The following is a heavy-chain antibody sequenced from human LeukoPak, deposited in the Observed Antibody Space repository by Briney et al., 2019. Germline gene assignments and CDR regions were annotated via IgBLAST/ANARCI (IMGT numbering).Heavy chain of an antibody. V-gene: IGHV4-59*01. CDR3: ARGRSYTGGFDY. J-gene: IGHJ4*02. CDR1: GGSISSYY. Sequence: SETLSLTCTVSGGSISSYYWIWVRQPPGKGLVWIGFIYYTGSTNNNPSPKRRVTISVDTSKNQFSLKRSSLTAADRAVYYCARGRSYTGGFDYWGQGTLVTVSS. D-gene: IGHD1-26*01. CDR2: IYYTGST.